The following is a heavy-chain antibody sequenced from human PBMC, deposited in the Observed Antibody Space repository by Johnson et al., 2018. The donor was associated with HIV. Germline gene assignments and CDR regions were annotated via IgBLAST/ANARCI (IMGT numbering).Heavy chain of an antibody. J-gene: IGHJ3*02. CDR3: ARDPDVTPGAFDI. V-gene: IGHV3-74*01. D-gene: IGHD2-15*01. CDR1: GFTFSSYW. CDR2: INSDGSST. Sequence: VQLVESGGGVVRPRESLRLSCAASGFTFSSYWMHWVRQAPGKGLVWVSRINSDGSSTSYADSVKGRFTISRDISKDTLYLQMNSLRAEDTAVYYCARDPDVTPGAFDIWGQGTMVTVSS.